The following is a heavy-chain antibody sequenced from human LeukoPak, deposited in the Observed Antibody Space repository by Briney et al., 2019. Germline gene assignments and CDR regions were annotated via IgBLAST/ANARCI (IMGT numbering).Heavy chain of an antibody. D-gene: IGHD3-10*01. V-gene: IGHV1-18*01. CDR2: ISAYNGNT. CDR3: ARGRLTPFDY. J-gene: IGHJ4*02. Sequence: ASVKVSCKASGYTFTSYDINWVRQATGQGLEWMGWISAYNGNTNYAQKPQGRVTMTTDTSTSTAYMELRSLRSADTAVYYCARGRLTPFDYWGQGTLVTVSS. CDR1: GYTFTSYD.